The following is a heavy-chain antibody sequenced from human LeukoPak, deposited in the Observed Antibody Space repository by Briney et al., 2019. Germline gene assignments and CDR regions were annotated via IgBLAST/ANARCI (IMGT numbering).Heavy chain of an antibody. CDR1: GYTFTSYG. V-gene: IGHV1-18*01. CDR3: SRCPSISGWFGSYFDA. J-gene: IGHJ4*02. D-gene: IGHD6-19*01. Sequence: DSVKVSCKASGYTFTSYGFNWVRQAPGQGLEWMGWISAYNGNTNYAQKFQGRVTMTTDTSTSTAYMELRSLTSDDTAVYYCSRCPSISGWFGSYFDAWGQGTLVTVSS. CDR2: ISAYNGNT.